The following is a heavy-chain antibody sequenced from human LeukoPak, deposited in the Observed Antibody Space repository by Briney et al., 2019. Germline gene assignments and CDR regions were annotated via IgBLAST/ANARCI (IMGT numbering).Heavy chain of an antibody. D-gene: IGHD6-13*01. CDR3: ARSGEDTSMAAAGTGSFDP. J-gene: IGHJ5*02. Sequence: SETLSLTCAVYGGSFSGYYWSWIRRPPGKGLEWIGEINHSGSTNYNPSLKSRVTISVDTSKNQFSLKLSSVTAADTAVYYCARSGEDTSMAAAGTGSFDPWGQGTLVTVSS. CDR1: GGSFSGYY. V-gene: IGHV4-34*01. CDR2: INHSGST.